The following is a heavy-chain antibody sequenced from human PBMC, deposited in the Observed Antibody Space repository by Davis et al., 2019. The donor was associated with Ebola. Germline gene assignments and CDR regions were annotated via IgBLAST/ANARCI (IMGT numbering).Heavy chain of an antibody. CDR2: ISAYNGNT. D-gene: IGHD3-9*01. CDR1: GYTFTSYG. J-gene: IGHJ5*02. V-gene: IGHV1-18*04. Sequence: ASVKVSCKASGYTFTSYGISWVRQAPGQGLEWMGWISAYNGNTNYAQKLQGRVTMTTDTSTSTAYMELRSLRSDDTAVYYCARGYYDILTGWGWYNWFDPWGQGTLVTVSS. CDR3: ARGYYDILTGWGWYNWFDP.